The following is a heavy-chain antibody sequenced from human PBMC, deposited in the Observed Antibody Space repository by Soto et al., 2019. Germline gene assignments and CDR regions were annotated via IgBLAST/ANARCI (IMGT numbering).Heavy chain of an antibody. CDR2: INAGNGNT. D-gene: IGHD2-2*01. CDR1: GYTFTSYS. V-gene: IGHV1-3*01. Sequence: ASVKVSCKASGYTFTSYSMHWVRQAPGQRLEWMGWINAGNGNTKYSQKFQGRVTITRDTSASTAYMELSSLRSEDTAVYYCARDKPAATGNWFYPWGQGTLVTVS. J-gene: IGHJ5*02. CDR3: ARDKPAATGNWFYP.